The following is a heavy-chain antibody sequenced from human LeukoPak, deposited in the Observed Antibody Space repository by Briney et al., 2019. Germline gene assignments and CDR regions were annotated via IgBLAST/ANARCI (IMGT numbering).Heavy chain of an antibody. Sequence: AGGSLRLSCAASGFTFSSYAMSWVRQAPGKGLEWVSGTSGSGGSTYYAGSVKGRYTISRDNSKNTLYLQMNSLRVEGTAVYYCAKNGGSQCYSHLDSWGQGTLVTVSS. V-gene: IGHV3-23*01. CDR1: GFTFSSYA. D-gene: IGHD2-15*01. CDR2: TSGSGGST. J-gene: IGHJ4*02. CDR3: AKNGGSQCYSHLDS.